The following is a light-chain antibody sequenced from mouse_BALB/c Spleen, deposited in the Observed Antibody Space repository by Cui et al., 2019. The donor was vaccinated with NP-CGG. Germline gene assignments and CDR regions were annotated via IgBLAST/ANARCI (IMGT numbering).Light chain of an antibody. CDR1: TGPVTTSNY. V-gene: IGLV1*01. J-gene: IGLJ1*01. Sequence: QAVVTHESALTTSPGETVTLTCRSSTGPVTTSNYANWVQEKPDHFFTGLIGGTNNRPPGVPARFSGSLIGDKAALTITGAQTEDEAIYFCALWYSNHWVFGGGTKLTVL. CDR3: ALWYSNHWV. CDR2: GTN.